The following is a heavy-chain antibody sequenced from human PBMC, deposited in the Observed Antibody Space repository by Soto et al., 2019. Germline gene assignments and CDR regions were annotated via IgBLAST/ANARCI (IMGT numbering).Heavy chain of an antibody. Sequence: GGSLRLSCAASGFTFSSYSMNWVRQAPGKGLEWVSSISSSSSYIYYADSVKGRFTISRDNAKNSLYLQMNSLRAEDTAVYYCARDLVLTSYGDYADGCAFDIWGQGTMVTVSS. V-gene: IGHV3-21*01. D-gene: IGHD4-17*01. J-gene: IGHJ3*02. CDR1: GFTFSSYS. CDR2: ISSSSSYI. CDR3: ARDLVLTSYGDYADGCAFDI.